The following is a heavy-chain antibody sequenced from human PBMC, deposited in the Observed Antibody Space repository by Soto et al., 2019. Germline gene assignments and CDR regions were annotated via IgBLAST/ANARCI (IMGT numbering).Heavy chain of an antibody. CDR1: GGSISSSNW. V-gene: IGHV4-4*02. J-gene: IGHJ5*02. D-gene: IGHD3-22*01. CDR2: IYHSGST. CDR3: ARRRDYYDSSGYYFNWFDP. Sequence: ETLSLTCAVSGGSISSSNWWSWVRQPPGKGLEWIGEIYHSGSTNYNPSLKSRVTISVDKSKNQFSLKLSSVTAADTAVYYCARRRDYYDSSGYYFNWFDPWGQGTLVTVSS.